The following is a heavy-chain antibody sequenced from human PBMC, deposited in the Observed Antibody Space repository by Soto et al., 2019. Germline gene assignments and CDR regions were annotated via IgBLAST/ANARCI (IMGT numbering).Heavy chain of an antibody. Sequence: ASVKVSCKASGYTFTTYGVAWVRQAPGQGLEWLGWISGYTGKTNHTQKLQGRVTLTADASTSTAYMELRSLRPDDTAVYYCARDTNMGYCSGGSCSWFDPWGQGTLVTVSS. CDR3: ARDTNMGYCSGGSCSWFDP. CDR2: ISGYTGKT. CDR1: GYTFTTYG. J-gene: IGHJ5*02. V-gene: IGHV1-18*04. D-gene: IGHD2-15*01.